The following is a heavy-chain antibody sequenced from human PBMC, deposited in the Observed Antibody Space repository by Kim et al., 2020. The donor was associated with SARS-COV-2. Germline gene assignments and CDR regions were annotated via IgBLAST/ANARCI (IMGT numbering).Heavy chain of an antibody. D-gene: IGHD2-15*01. CDR3: ARHYPTSAVVAAMYNWFDP. Sequence: GESLKISCKGSGYSFTSYWISWVRQMPGKGLEWMGRIDPSDSYTNYSPSFQGHVTISADKSISTAYLQWSSLKASDTAMYYCARHYPTSAVVAAMYNWFDPGGQGPLVTVSS. CDR2: IDPSDSYT. J-gene: IGHJ5*02. V-gene: IGHV5-10-1*01. CDR1: GYSFTSYW.